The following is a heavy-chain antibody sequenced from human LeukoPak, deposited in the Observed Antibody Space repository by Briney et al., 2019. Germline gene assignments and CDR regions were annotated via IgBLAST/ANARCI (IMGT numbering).Heavy chain of an antibody. J-gene: IGHJ4*02. Sequence: GGSLRLSCAASGFSFSSYEMNWVRQAPGKGLEWVSYMSSSGGTIYYADSVKGRFTISRDNGKNSLYLQMNSLRAEDTAVYYCARGMTGSYFGHFDYWGQGTLVTVSS. CDR2: MSSSGGTI. V-gene: IGHV3-48*03. CDR1: GFSFSSYE. D-gene: IGHD1-26*01. CDR3: ARGMTGSYFGHFDY.